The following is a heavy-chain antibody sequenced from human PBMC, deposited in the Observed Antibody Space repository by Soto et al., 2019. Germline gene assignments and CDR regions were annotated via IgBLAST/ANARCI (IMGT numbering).Heavy chain of an antibody. CDR1: GLTFSNYA. J-gene: IGHJ6*02. CDR3: ATYSGNYERYGVYYGMDV. V-gene: IGHV3-23*01. D-gene: IGHD1-26*01. CDR2: ISGSGGST. Sequence: PGESLKISCAASGLTFSNYAISWVRQAPGKGLEWVSSISGSGGSTYYADSVKGRFTISRDNSKNTLYLQMNSLRAEDTAVYCCATYSGNYERYGVYYGMDVWGQGTTVTVSS.